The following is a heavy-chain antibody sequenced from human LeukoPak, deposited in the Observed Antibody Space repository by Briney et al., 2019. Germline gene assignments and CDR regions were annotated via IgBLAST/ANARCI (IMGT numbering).Heavy chain of an antibody. CDR3: ARYSGSYHTYFDS. Sequence: ASVKVSCKASGYTFSSYYIHWVRQAPGQGLEWMGIINPSGGITTYAQKFEGRVTMTRDTSTSTVDMKLCRLRSEDTAVYYCARYSGSYHTYFDSWGQGTLVTVSS. D-gene: IGHD1-26*01. CDR1: GYTFSSYY. V-gene: IGHV1-46*01. CDR2: INPSGGIT. J-gene: IGHJ4*02.